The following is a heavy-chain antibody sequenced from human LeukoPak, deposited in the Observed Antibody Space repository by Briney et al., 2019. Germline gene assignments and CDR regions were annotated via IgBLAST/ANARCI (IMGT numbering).Heavy chain of an antibody. D-gene: IGHD4-17*01. CDR2: IYTSGST. Sequence: SQTLCLTCTVSGGSISSGSYYWSWIRQPAGKGLEWIGRIYTSGSTNYNPSLKSRVTISVDTSKNQFSLKLSSVTAADTAVYYCARDRGGYYDYWGQGTLVTVSS. J-gene: IGHJ4*02. CDR1: GGSISSGSYY. CDR3: ARDRGGYYDY. V-gene: IGHV4-61*02.